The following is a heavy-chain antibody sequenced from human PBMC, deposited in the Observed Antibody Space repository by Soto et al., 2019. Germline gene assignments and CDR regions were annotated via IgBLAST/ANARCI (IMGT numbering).Heavy chain of an antibody. J-gene: IGHJ5*02. Sequence: QLQLQESGPGLVKPSETLSLTCTVSGGSISSSSFHWGWIRQPPGKGLEWIGSIYYSGSTYYSPSLKSRVTISVDTSKNQFALKLRSVPAADTAVYYCARRERAAGTDWWFDPWGQGTLVTVSS. CDR2: IYYSGST. CDR1: GGSISSSSFH. D-gene: IGHD6-13*01. V-gene: IGHV4-39*01. CDR3: ARRERAAGTDWWFDP.